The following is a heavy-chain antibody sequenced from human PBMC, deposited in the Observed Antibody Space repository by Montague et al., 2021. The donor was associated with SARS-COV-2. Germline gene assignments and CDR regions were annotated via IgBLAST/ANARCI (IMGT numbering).Heavy chain of an antibody. V-gene: IGHV4-39*01. D-gene: IGHD3-9*01. CDR3: ARAFTDWLRYYGMDV. Sequence: SETLSLTCTVSGGSISSSSYYWGWIRQPPGKGLEWIGSIYYSGSTYYXPSLKSRVTISVDTSKNRFSLKLSSVTAADTAVYYCARAFTDWLRYYGMDVWGQGTTVTVSS. CDR2: IYYSGST. CDR1: GGSISSSSYY. J-gene: IGHJ6*02.